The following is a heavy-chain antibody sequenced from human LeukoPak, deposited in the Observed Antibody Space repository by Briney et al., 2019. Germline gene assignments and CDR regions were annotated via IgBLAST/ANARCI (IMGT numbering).Heavy chain of an antibody. CDR1: GLNVSSNY. J-gene: IGHJ6*03. D-gene: IGHD2-21*01. CDR2: IYNGGST. Sequence: GGSLRLSCAASGLNVSSNYMSWVRQAPGKGLERVSVIYNGGSTYYVDSVKGRFTIPRDNSKNSLYLQMNSLRTEDSALYYCGKGPLEVFPGYMDVWGKGTTVTVSS. V-gene: IGHV3-53*05. CDR3: GKGPLEVFPGYMDV.